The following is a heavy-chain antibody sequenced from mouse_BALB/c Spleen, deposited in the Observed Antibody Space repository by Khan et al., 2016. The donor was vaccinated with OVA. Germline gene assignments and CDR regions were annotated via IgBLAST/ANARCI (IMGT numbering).Heavy chain of an antibody. D-gene: IGHD1-1*01. CDR3: ARVTYYGGSY. J-gene: IGHJ3*01. Sequence: VQLQQSGAELVKPGASVKLSCTTSGFNIKDTYIHWVKQRPEQGLVWIGRIDPANDYTKFDPRFRGKATITTDTSSNTAYLPLSSLTSEDTAVYYCARVTYYGGSYWGQGSLVTV. V-gene: IGHV14-3*02. CDR2: IDPANDYT. CDR1: GFNIKDTY.